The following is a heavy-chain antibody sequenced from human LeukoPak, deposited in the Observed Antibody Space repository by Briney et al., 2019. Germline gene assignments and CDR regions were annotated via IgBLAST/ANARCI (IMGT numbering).Heavy chain of an antibody. CDR1: GFTVSSNY. Sequence: GGSLRLSCAASGFTVSSNYMSWVRQAPGKGLEWVSVIYSGGSTYYADSVKGRFTISRDNAKNSVFLQMNSLRAEDTAVYYCARHTYYYFEHWGQGTLVTVSS. CDR3: ARHTYYYFEH. V-gene: IGHV3-66*04. J-gene: IGHJ4*02. D-gene: IGHD3-16*01. CDR2: IYSGGST.